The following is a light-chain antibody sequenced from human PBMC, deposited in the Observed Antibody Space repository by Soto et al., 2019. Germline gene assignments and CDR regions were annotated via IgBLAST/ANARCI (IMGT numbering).Light chain of an antibody. Sequence: QPVLTQPPSASGTPGQRVTISCSGRSANIGNNFVCWYQQLPGTAPRLLIYSNSQRPSGVPDRFSGSKSGTSASLAISGLRPDDEADYYCVAWDDSLSGLVFGTGTKLTVL. CDR1: SANIGNNF. J-gene: IGLJ1*01. V-gene: IGLV1-47*02. CDR2: SNS. CDR3: VAWDDSLSGLV.